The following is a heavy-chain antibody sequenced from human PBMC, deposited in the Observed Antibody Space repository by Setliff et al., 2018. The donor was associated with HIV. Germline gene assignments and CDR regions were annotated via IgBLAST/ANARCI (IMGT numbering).Heavy chain of an antibody. CDR3: ERGFEGMSTIDGFED. V-gene: IGHV1-69*13. CDR1: GGTFRKYS. Sequence: SVKVSCKVSGGTFRKYSMNWIRQAPGQGLEWMGGIVPIFGTTKYAQKFQGRVTITADESTSTVYMALSSLTSEDTAVYYCERGFEGMSTIDGFEDWGQGTLVTVSS. J-gene: IGHJ5*01. CDR2: IVPIFGTT. D-gene: IGHD1-1*01.